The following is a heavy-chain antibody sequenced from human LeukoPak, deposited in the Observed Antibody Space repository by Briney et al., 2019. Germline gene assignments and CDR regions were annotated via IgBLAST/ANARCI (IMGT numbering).Heavy chain of an antibody. CDR2: ISNDGSNK. D-gene: IGHD3-9*01. J-gene: IGHJ4*02. CDR3: AKDGQGLTYYFDY. Sequence: PGRSLRLSCAAPGFTFSSYGMHWVRQAPGEGMEWVAVISNDGSNKYYADSVKGRFTISRDNSKNTLYLQMNSLRAEDTAVYYCAKDGQGLTYYFDYWGQGTLVTVSS. CDR1: GFTFSSYG. V-gene: IGHV3-30*18.